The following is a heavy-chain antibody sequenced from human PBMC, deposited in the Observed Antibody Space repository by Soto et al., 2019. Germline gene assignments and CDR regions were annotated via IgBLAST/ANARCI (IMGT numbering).Heavy chain of an antibody. D-gene: IGHD4-17*01. Sequence: GGSLRLSCAASGFTFSSYSMNWVRQAPGKGLEWVSSISSSSSYIYYADSVKGRFTISRDNAKNSLYLQMNSLRAEDTTVYYCARDLGDGDYYYYYGMDVWGQGTTVTVSS. V-gene: IGHV3-21*01. CDR1: GFTFSSYS. J-gene: IGHJ6*02. CDR3: ARDLGDGDYYYYYGMDV. CDR2: ISSSSSYI.